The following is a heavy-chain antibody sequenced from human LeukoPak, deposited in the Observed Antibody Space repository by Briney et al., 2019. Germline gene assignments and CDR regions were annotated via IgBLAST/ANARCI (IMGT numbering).Heavy chain of an antibody. CDR2: ISPYNGNT. D-gene: IGHD2-21*02. CDR1: GYTFSSYV. V-gene: IGHV1-18*01. J-gene: IGHJ4*02. CDR3: ARDLYAGVLTY. Sequence: ASVKVSCKASGYTFSSYVINWVRQAPGQGLEWMGRISPYNGNTNYAQKLQGRDTMTTDTSTSTAYMELRSLRSDDTAVYYCARDLYAGVLTYWGQGTLVTVSS.